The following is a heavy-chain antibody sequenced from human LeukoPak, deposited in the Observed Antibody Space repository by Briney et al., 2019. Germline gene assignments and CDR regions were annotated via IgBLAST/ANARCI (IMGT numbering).Heavy chain of an antibody. CDR2: IYTSGSP. V-gene: IGHV4-4*07. CDR1: GGSISSYY. CDR3: ARGGRLWLAN. J-gene: IGHJ4*02. Sequence: SETLSLTCTVSGGSISSYYWRWLRQPAGKGREWIGRIYTSGSPNYNPSLKSRVTMSVDTSKNQSSLKLSSVTAADTAVYYCARGGRLWLANWGQGTMVTVSS. D-gene: IGHD5-18*01.